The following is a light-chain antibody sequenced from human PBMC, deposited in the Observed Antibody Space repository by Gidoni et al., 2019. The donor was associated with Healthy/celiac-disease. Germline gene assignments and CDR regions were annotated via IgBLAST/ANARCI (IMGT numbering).Light chain of an antibody. Sequence: SYVLTQPPSVSVAPGQTARSTCGGNNVGSKSVNWYQQKPGQAPVLVVYDDSARPSGIPERFAGSNSGNTATLTISRVEAGDEADYYCQVWDSSSDHVVFGGGTKLTVL. CDR2: DDS. V-gene: IGLV3-21*02. J-gene: IGLJ2*01. CDR3: QVWDSSSDHVV. CDR1: NVGSKS.